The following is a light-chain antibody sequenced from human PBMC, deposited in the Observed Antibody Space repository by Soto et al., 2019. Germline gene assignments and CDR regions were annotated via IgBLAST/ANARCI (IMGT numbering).Light chain of an antibody. CDR2: GAS. Sequence: IEMTQSPATLSLSPGERATLSCRASQSVSSNLAWYQQKPGQAPRLFIYGASTRATAIPPRFSGSGSGTEFTLTISSLQSEDFAVYYCQQYDNWPITFGQGTRLEIK. CDR1: QSVSSN. CDR3: QQYDNWPIT. V-gene: IGKV3-15*01. J-gene: IGKJ5*01.